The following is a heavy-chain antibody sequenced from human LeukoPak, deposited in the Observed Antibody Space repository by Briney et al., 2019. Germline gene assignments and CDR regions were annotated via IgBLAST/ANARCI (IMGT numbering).Heavy chain of an antibody. J-gene: IGHJ4*02. Sequence: SVKVSCKASGGAFSSYAISWVRQAPGQGLEWMGGIIPIFGTANYAQKFQGRVTITADKSTSTAYMELSSLRSEDTAVYYCAKVADYGYYFDYWGQGTLVTVSS. D-gene: IGHD4-17*01. V-gene: IGHV1-69*06. CDR3: AKVADYGYYFDY. CDR1: GGAFSSYA. CDR2: IIPIFGTA.